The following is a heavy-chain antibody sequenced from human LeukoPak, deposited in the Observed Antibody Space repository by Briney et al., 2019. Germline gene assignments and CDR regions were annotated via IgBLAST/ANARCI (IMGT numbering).Heavy chain of an antibody. Sequence: SETLSLTCAVYGGSFSGYYWSWIRQPPGKGLEWIGEINHSGSTNYNPSLKSRVTISVDTSKNQFSLKLSSVTAADTAVYYCARGRGYSYGLKFDYWGQGTLVTVSS. CDR2: INHSGST. CDR1: GGSFSGYY. CDR3: ARGRGYSYGLKFDY. V-gene: IGHV4-34*01. J-gene: IGHJ4*02. D-gene: IGHD5-18*01.